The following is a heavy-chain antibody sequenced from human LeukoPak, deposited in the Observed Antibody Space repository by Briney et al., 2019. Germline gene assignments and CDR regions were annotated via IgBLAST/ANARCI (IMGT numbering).Heavy chain of an antibody. J-gene: IGHJ4*02. Sequence: GGSLGLSCSASGFTFSSYPMHWVRQAPGKGLEYVSRISTNGGSTHYADSVKGRFTISRDNSKNTVNLQMSSLRVDDTAVYYCVKLSRAAATDFDYWGQGTLVTVSS. CDR1: GFTFSSYP. D-gene: IGHD6-13*01. CDR3: VKLSRAAATDFDY. V-gene: IGHV3-64D*06. CDR2: ISTNGGST.